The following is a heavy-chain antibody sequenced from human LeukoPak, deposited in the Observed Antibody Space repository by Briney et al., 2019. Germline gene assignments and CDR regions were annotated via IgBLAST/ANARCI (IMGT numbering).Heavy chain of an antibody. V-gene: IGHV3-49*03. Sequence: PGGSLRLSCTASGFTFGDYAMSWFRQAPGKGLEWVGFIRSKAYGGTTEYAASVKGRFTISRDDSKSIAYLQMNSLKTEDTAVYYCTRDAGDSSGSTFDYWGQGTLVTVSS. J-gene: IGHJ4*02. CDR2: IRSKAYGGTT. D-gene: IGHD3-22*01. CDR3: TRDAGDSSGSTFDY. CDR1: GFTFGDYA.